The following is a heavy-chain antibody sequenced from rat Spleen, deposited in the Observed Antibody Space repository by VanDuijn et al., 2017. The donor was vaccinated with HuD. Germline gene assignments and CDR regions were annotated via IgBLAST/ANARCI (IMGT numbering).Heavy chain of an antibody. CDR3: ASHRHYSVYVMDA. Sequence: EVQLVESDGGLVRPGRSLKLSCAASGFIFSDYNMAWVRQAPKKGLEWVATIIYDGSRTYYRDSVEGRFTISRDNAKNTLYLQMDSLRSEDTATYHCASHRHYSVYVMDAWGQGASVTVSS. CDR1: GFIFSDYN. V-gene: IGHV5S10*01. D-gene: IGHD1-1*01. CDR2: IIYDGSRT. J-gene: IGHJ4*01.